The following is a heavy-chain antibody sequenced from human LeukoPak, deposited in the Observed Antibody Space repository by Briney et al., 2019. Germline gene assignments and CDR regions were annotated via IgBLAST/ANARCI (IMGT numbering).Heavy chain of an antibody. CDR1: GGSISSGGYY. D-gene: IGHD6-13*01. Sequence: SETLSLTCTVSGGSISSGGYYWSWIRQHPGKGLEWIGYIYYSGSTYYNPSLKSRVTISLDTSKNQFSLKLSSVTAADTAVYYCARGVAAAGTVGERFDPWGQGTLVTVSS. J-gene: IGHJ5*02. CDR2: IYYSGST. CDR3: ARGVAAAGTVGERFDP. V-gene: IGHV4-31*03.